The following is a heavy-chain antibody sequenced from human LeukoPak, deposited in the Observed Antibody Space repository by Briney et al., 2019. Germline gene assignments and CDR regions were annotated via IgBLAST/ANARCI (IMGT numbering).Heavy chain of an antibody. J-gene: IGHJ4*02. V-gene: IGHV3-23*01. Sequence: GGSLRLSCEASGFSFSSYATSWVRQAPGKGLEWVSGISGSGGSAYYAGSGKGRFTISRDISKNALYLQMNSLRAEDTAVYYCARDLYADFWSGSVFDYWGRGTLVTVSS. CDR1: GFSFSSYA. D-gene: IGHD3-3*01. CDR3: ARDLYADFWSGSVFDY. CDR2: ISGSGGSA.